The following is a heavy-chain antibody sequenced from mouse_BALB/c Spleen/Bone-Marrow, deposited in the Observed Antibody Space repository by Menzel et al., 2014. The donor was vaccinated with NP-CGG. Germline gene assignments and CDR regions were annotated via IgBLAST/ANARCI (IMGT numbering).Heavy chain of an antibody. J-gene: IGHJ3*01. V-gene: IGHV1S45*01. CDR2: INPYNDYT. D-gene: IGHD1-2*01. Sequence: EVQLQQSGAELVRPGASVKISCKAFGYTFXNHHINWVKQRPGQGRDWIGYINPYNDYTSYNQKFEGKATLTVDKSSSTTYMELSSLTSEDSAVYFRAREDYGAWFPYWGQGTLVTVSA. CDR1: GYTFXNHH. CDR3: AREDYGAWFPY.